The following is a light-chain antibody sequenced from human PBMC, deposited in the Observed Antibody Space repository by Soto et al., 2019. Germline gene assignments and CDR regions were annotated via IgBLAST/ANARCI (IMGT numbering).Light chain of an antibody. CDR2: DVS. Sequence: QSALTQPRSVSGSPGQSVTISCTGTSSDVGAYVYVSWYQQHPGKAPKLIIYDVSKRPSGVPDRFSGSKSGNTASLTTSGLQAEDEADYYCCSYAGSQTWVFGGGTKVTVL. J-gene: IGLJ3*02. CDR1: SSDVGAYVY. V-gene: IGLV2-11*01. CDR3: CSYAGSQTWV.